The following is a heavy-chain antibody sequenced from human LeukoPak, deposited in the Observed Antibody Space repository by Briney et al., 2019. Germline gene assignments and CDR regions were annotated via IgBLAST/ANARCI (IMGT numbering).Heavy chain of an antibody. D-gene: IGHD3-10*01. CDR1: GFTFSRYW. J-gene: IGHJ4*02. Sequence: GGSLRLSCAASGFTFSRYWMHWVRQAPGEGLVWVSRIDEHGTTIDYADSVRDRFTISRDNAKNTLYLHMNSLRAEDTAMYYCARDVGGAGSHWGQGSLVAVSS. CDR2: IDEHGTTI. CDR3: ARDVGGAGSH. V-gene: IGHV3-74*01.